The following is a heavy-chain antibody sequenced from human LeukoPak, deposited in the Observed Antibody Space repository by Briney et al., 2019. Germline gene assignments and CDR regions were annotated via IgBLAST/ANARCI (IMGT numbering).Heavy chain of an antibody. CDR3: TSPIPSPYCGGDCYYNDWFDP. CDR2: IRSKANSYAT. CDR1: GFTFSGSA. V-gene: IGHV3-73*01. D-gene: IGHD2-21*02. Sequence: GGSLRLSCAASGFTFSGSAMHWVRQASGKGLEWVGRIRSKANSYATAYAASVKGRFTISRDDSKNTAYLQMNSLKTEDTAVYYCTSPIPSPYCGGDCYYNDWFDPWGQGTLVTVSS. J-gene: IGHJ5*02.